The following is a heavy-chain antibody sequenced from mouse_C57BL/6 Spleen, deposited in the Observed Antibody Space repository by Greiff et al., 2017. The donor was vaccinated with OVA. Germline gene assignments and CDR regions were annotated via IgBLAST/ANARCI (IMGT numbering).Heavy chain of an antibody. CDR3: ATAGYSNYAMDY. Sequence: EVKLVESGPELVKPGASVKISCKASGYTFTDYYMNWVKQSHGKSLEWIGDINPNNGGTSYNQKFKGKATLTVDKSSSTAYMELRSLTSEDSAVYYCATAGYSNYAMDYWGQGTSVTVSS. V-gene: IGHV1-26*01. CDR2: INPNNGGT. CDR1: GYTFTDYY. J-gene: IGHJ4*01. D-gene: IGHD2-5*01.